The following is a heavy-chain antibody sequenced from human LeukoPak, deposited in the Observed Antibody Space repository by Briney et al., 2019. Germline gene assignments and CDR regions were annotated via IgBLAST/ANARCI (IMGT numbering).Heavy chain of an antibody. J-gene: IGHJ4*02. D-gene: IGHD2-2*01. Sequence: GGSLRLSCAASGFTFSSYAMSWVRQAPGKGLEWVSAISGSGGSTYYADSVKGRFTISRDNSKNTLYLQMNSLRAEDTAVYYCAKDNWGDIVVVPAVDYWGQGTLVTVSS. V-gene: IGHV3-23*01. CDR2: ISGSGGST. CDR3: AKDNWGDIVVVPAVDY. CDR1: GFTFSSYA.